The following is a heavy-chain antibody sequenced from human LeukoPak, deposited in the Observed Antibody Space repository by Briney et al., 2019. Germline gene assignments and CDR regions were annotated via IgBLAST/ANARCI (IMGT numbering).Heavy chain of an antibody. D-gene: IGHD5-18*01. CDR2: INPSGGST. J-gene: IGHJ4*02. V-gene: IGHV1-46*01. CDR1: GYTFTIYY. CDR3: ARDPDTAMVIGSYYFDY. Sequence: ASVKVSCTASGYTFTIYYMHWVRQPPGQGIEWMGIINPSGGSTSYAQKFQGRVTMTRDTSTSTVYMELSSLRSEDTAVYYCARDPDTAMVIGSYYFDYWGQGTLVTVSS.